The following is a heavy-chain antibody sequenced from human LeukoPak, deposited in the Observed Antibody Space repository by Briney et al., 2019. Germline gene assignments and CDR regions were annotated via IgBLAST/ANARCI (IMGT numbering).Heavy chain of an antibody. CDR2: TDHSGTT. Sequence: SETLSLTCAVYGGSFSGYFWSWIRQTPGKGLEWIGETDHSGTTNYNPSLKSRVIISPDTSKSQFSLKVNSVTAADTAVYYCARAYRASPLHNAIDSWGQGTLVTVSS. D-gene: IGHD1-26*01. V-gene: IGHV4-34*01. CDR1: GGSFSGYF. J-gene: IGHJ4*02. CDR3: ARAYRASPLHNAIDS.